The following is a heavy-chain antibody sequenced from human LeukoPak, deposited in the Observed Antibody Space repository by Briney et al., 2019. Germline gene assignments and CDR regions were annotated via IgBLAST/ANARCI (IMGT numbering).Heavy chain of an antibody. V-gene: IGHV3-23*01. CDR3: ARTYCGGDCYSGY. CDR1: GFTFSSYA. D-gene: IGHD2-21*02. J-gene: IGHJ4*02. Sequence: GGSLRLSCAASGFTFSSYAMSWVRQAPGKGLEWVSAISGSGGSTYYADSVKGRFTISRDNAKNSLYLQMNSLRAEDTAVYYCARTYCGGDCYSGYWGQGTLVTVSS. CDR2: ISGSGGST.